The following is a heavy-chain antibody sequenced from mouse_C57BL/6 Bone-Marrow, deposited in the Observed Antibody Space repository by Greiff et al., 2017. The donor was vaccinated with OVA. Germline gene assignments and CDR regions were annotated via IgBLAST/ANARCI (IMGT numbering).Heavy chain of an antibody. CDR2: INPSTGGT. Sequence: DVKLVESGPELVKPGASVKISCKASGYSFTGYYMNWVKQSPEKSLEWIGEINPSTGGTTYNQKFKAKATLTVDKSSSTAYMQLKSLTSEDSAVYYCARSGGYYPAWFAYWGQGTLVTVSA. J-gene: IGHJ3*01. V-gene: IGHV1-42*01. CDR3: ARSGGYYPAWFAY. D-gene: IGHD2-3*01. CDR1: GYSFTGYY.